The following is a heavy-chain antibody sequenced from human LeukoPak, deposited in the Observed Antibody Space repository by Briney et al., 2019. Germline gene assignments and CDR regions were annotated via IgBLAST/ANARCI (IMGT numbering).Heavy chain of an antibody. CDR2: ISSGGRIK. V-gene: IGHV3-48*03. Sequence: GGSLRLSCAASGFTFSSYEMNWVRQAPGKGLEWVSYISSGGRIKYYADSVKGRFTISRDNAKNSLYLQMNSLRAEDTAVYYCARDEPGIAVDVGVYWGQGTLVT. CDR3: ARDEPGIAVDVGVY. J-gene: IGHJ4*02. D-gene: IGHD6-19*01. CDR1: GFTFSSYE.